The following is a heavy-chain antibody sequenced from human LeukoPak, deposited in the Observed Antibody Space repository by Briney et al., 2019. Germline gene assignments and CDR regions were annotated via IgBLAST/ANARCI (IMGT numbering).Heavy chain of an antibody. CDR1: GFTFSSYG. J-gene: IGHJ6*02. Sequence: GGSLRLSCAASGFTFSSYGMHWVRQAPGKGLEWVAVISYDGSNKYYADSVKGRFTISRDNSKNTLYLQMNSLRAEDTAVYYCASNIAAAAPLGYGMDVWGQGTTVTVSS. D-gene: IGHD6-13*01. CDR2: ISYDGSNK. V-gene: IGHV3-30*03. CDR3: ASNIAAAAPLGYGMDV.